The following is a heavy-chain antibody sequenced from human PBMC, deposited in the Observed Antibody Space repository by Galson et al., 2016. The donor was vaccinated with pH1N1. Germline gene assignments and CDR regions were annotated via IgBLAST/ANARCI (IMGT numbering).Heavy chain of an antibody. Sequence: SLRLSCAASGFTFSTYWMHWVRQAPGKGLEWVANIKQDGSEKYYLDSVKGRFTISRDNAKESLFLQMNSLRAEDTAVYYCARAIAAAGSLWGQGTMVTVSS. J-gene: IGHJ4*02. CDR1: GFTFSTYW. D-gene: IGHD6-13*01. CDR2: IKQDGSEK. CDR3: ARAIAAAGSL. V-gene: IGHV3-7*04.